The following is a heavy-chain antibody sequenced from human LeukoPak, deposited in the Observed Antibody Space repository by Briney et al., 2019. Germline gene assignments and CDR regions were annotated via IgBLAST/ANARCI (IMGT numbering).Heavy chain of an antibody. V-gene: IGHV3-73*01. CDR2: IRSKANSYAT. CDR3: TRIAVAGNDY. D-gene: IGHD6-19*01. J-gene: IGHJ4*02. Sequence: GGSLRLSRAASGFTFSDYYMSWIRQASGKGLEWVGRIRSKANSYATAYAASVKGRFTISRDDSTNKAYLQMTSLKTEDTAVYYCTRIAVAGNDYWGQGTLVTVSS. CDR1: GFTFSDYY.